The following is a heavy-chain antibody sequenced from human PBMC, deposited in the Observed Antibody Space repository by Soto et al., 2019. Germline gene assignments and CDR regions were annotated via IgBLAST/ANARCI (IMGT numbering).Heavy chain of an antibody. V-gene: IGHV3-48*02. CDR2: ISSLSSPR. Sequence: GGSLRLSCAASGFTFSSYSMNWVRQAPGKGLEWVSYISSLSSPRYYAESVEGRFIISRDNAKSSLYLQMNSLRDEDTAVYFCAREDILGARSFDYWGQGALVTSPQ. CDR1: GFTFSSYS. D-gene: IGHD1-26*01. CDR3: AREDILGARSFDY. J-gene: IGHJ4*02.